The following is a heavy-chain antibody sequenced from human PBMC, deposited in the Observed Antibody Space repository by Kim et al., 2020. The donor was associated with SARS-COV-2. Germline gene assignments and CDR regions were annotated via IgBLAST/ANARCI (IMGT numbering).Heavy chain of an antibody. CDR2: INPNSGGT. D-gene: IGHD1-1*01. V-gene: IGHV1-2*04. J-gene: IGHJ6*02. CDR1: GYTFTGYY. CDR3: ARGGPAEPYGMDV. Sequence: SVKVSCKASGYTFTGYYMHWVRQAPGQGLEWMGWINPNSGGTNYAQKFQGWVTMTRDTSISTAYMELSRLRSDDTAVYHCARGGPAEPYGMDVWGQGTTVTVSS.